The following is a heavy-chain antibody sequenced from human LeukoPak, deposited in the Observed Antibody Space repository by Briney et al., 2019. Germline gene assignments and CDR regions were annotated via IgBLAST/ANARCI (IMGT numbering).Heavy chain of an antibody. D-gene: IGHD6-13*01. CDR3: ARRRSSSSRYDY. CDR2: IYYSGST. Sequence: SETLSLTCTVSGGSISSYYWSWIRQPPGKGLEWIGYIYYSGSTNYNPSPKSRVTISVDTSKNQFSMKLSSVTAADTAVYYCARRRSSSSRYDYWGQGTLVTVSS. V-gene: IGHV4-59*12. J-gene: IGHJ4*02. CDR1: GGSISSYY.